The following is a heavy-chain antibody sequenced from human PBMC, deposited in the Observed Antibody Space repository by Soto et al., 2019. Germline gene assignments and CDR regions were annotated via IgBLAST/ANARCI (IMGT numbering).Heavy chain of an antibody. J-gene: IGHJ4*02. D-gene: IGHD3-10*01. CDR1: GYTFTAYY. CDR2: INPNGGGT. CDR3: ARAVHTMVQGVRFRVDQ. Sequence: QVQLVQSGAEMKKPGASVKVSCESSGYTFTAYYIHWVRQAPGHGLGWMGWINPNGGGTKYAQKFQGRVTMTRYTSINTAYMELTRLTSDDTAVYYCARAVHTMVQGVRFRVDQWGQGSLVTISS. V-gene: IGHV1-2*02.